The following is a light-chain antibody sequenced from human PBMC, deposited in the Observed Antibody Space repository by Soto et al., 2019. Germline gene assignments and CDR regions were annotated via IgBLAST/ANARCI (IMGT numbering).Light chain of an antibody. V-gene: IGLV2-23*01. Sequence: QSARTKAASVSGSPGQSITIPCTGTSSDIGSYHLVSWYQQHPAKAPKLMIYEGSKRPSAVANRFSGSESGNTASLTISGLQAEDEADYYCCSYAGRCSYVFG. J-gene: IGLJ1*01. CDR3: CSYAGRCSYV. CDR2: EGS. CDR1: SSDIGSYHL.